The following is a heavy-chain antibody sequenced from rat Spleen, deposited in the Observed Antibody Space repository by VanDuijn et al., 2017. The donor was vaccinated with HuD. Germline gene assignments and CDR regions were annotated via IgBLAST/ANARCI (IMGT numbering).Heavy chain of an antibody. CDR2: IAPGSGGT. CDR1: GYTFTSYA. V-gene: IGHV1-57*01. J-gene: IGHJ3*01. Sequence: QIQLQQSGAELAKPGSSVKISCKASGYTFTSYAMHWIKQTTGQALEWIGYIAPGSGGTKYNEKFKGKATLTVDKSSSTAYMQLSRLTPVDTAVYYCARGDEGFAYWGQGTLVTVSS. CDR3: ARGDEGFAY. D-gene: IGHD1-1*01.